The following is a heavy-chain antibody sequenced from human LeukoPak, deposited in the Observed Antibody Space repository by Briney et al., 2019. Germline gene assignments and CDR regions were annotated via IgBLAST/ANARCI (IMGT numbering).Heavy chain of an antibody. CDR1: SGSITNYY. Sequence: SETLSLTCTVSSGSITNYYWSWIRQPPGKGLEWIGFIYYSGNTNYNPSLKSRVTISVDTSKNQFSLKLSSVTAADTAVYYCAREIAYCGADCPPHFDYWGQGTLVTVSS. D-gene: IGHD2-21*02. V-gene: IGHV4-59*01. CDR2: IYYSGNT. CDR3: AREIAYCGADCPPHFDY. J-gene: IGHJ4*02.